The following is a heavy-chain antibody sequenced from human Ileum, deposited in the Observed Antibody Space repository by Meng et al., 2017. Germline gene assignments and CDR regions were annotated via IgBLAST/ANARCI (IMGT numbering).Heavy chain of an antibody. D-gene: IGHD6-6*01. V-gene: IGHV4-61*01. CDR2: IHYSGST. CDR1: GGSVSSGSYY. CDR3: ARSSTSPASYFFDY. Sequence: QVALPEAGPRLVRPAETLSLACTVSGGSVSSGSYYWSWIRQPPGKVLEWMGHIHYSGSTNYNPSLKSRVTISVDMSKNQFSMKLTSVTAADTAIYFCARSSTSPASYFFDYWGQGTLVTVSS. J-gene: IGHJ4*02.